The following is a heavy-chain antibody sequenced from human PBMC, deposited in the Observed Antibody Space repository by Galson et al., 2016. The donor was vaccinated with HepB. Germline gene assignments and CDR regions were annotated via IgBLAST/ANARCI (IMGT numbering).Heavy chain of an antibody. CDR2: INPGSGVT. J-gene: IGHJ6*02. Sequence: SVKVSCKASGYTFSGYYMHWVRQAPGQGLEWMGWINPGSGVTNYAQKFQGWVTMTRDTSISTAYMELSRLRSDDTAVYYCARGLAALKAYYYGMDAWGQGTTVTVSS. CDR1: GYTFSGYY. D-gene: IGHD6-25*01. V-gene: IGHV1-2*04. CDR3: ARGLAALKAYYYGMDA.